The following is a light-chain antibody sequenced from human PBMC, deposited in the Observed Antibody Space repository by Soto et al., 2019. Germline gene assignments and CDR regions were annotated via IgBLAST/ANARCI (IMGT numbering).Light chain of an antibody. V-gene: IGKV1-5*01. CDR2: DAS. CDR1: QSINVW. J-gene: IGKJ1*01. CDR3: HQYHTFWT. Sequence: DIQMTQSPSTLSASVGDRVTITCRASQSINVWLAWYQQKPGQGPKLLIYDASTLETGVPARISGSGSGTEFTLTITGLQPEDFATYYCHQYHTFWTFGQGTKVDIK.